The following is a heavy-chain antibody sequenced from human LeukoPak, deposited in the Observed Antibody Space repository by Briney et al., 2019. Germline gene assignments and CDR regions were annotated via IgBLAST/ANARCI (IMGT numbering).Heavy chain of an antibody. CDR1: GFTFSNYA. J-gene: IGHJ4*02. D-gene: IGHD6-13*01. V-gene: IGHV3-23*01. Sequence: GGSLRLSCAASGFTFSNYAMSWVRQAPGKGLGWVSGISSSGVSTYYADSVKGRFTISRDNSKNTLYLQMNSLRAEDTAVYDCAKDRIASAGGGFFDYWGQGTLVTVSS. CDR3: AKDRIASAGGGFFDY. CDR2: ISSSGVST.